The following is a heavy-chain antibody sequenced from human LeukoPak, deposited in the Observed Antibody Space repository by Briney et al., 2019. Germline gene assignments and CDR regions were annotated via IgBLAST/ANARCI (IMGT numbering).Heavy chain of an antibody. J-gene: IGHJ4*02. D-gene: IGHD3-9*01. CDR2: ISGSGGST. V-gene: IGHV3-23*01. Sequence: PGGSLRLSCAASGFTFSSYAMSWVRQAPGKGLEWVSAISGSGGSTYYADSVKGRFTISRDNSKNTLYLQMNSLRAEDTAVYYCAKEASERYFDWSARDYFDYWGQGTLVTVSS. CDR1: GFTFSSYA. CDR3: AKEASERYFDWSARDYFDY.